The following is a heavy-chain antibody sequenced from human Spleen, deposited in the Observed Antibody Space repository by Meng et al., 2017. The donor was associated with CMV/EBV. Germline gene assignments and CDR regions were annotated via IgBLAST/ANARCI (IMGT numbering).Heavy chain of an antibody. J-gene: IGHJ3*02. V-gene: IGHV4-39*07. CDR1: GESIISTSYY. D-gene: IGHD3-3*01. CDR3: ARERITIFGVVSSRAFDI. CDR2: IFFRGSA. Sequence: SETLSLTCSVSGESIISTSYYWDWVRQPPGKGLEWIGHIFFRGSANYNPSLKSRVSISLDTSKNQFSLKLSSVTAADTAVYYCARERITIFGVVSSRAFDIWGQGTMVTVSS.